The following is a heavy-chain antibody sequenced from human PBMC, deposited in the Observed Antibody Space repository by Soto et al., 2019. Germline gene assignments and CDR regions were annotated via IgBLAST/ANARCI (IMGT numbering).Heavy chain of an antibody. CDR3: ARVGLPYDFWSGYPDLYGMDV. D-gene: IGHD3-3*01. CDR1: GYTFTSYA. J-gene: IGHJ6*02. CDR2: INAGNGNT. V-gene: IGHV1-3*01. Sequence: ASVKVSCKASGYTFTSYAMHWVRQAPGQRLEWMGWINAGNGNTKYSQKFQGRVTITRDTSASTAYMELSSLRSEDTAVYYCARVGLPYDFWSGYPDLYGMDVWGQGTTVTVSS.